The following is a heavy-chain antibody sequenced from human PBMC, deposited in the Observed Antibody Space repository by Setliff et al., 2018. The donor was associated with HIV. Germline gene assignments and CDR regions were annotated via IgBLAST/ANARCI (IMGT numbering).Heavy chain of an antibody. CDR3: AKGLGSSWSPFDY. V-gene: IGHV3-43*01. J-gene: IGHJ4*02. CDR2: IRWDGGIT. Sequence: GGSLRLSCAASGFTFNDYTMHWVRQAPGKGLEWVSLIRWDGGITYYADSVKGRFTISRDNSKNSLYLQMNSLRVEDTALYYCAKGLGSSWSPFDYWGQGTLVTVSS. CDR1: GFTFNDYT. D-gene: IGHD6-13*01.